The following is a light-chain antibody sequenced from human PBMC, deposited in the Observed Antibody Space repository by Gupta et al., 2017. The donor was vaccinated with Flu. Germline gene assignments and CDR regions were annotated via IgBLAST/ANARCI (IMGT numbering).Light chain of an antibody. Sequence: QSALTQPASVSWSPGQSITISCSGTSSDVGGYNYVSWYLHNPGKAPKLIIYEVTNRPSGVSNRFSGSKSGNTASLTISGLQAEDEADYYCSSYTASSSRVFGGGTRLTVL. CDR2: EVT. CDR1: SSDVGGYNY. J-gene: IGLJ3*02. CDR3: SSYTASSSRV. V-gene: IGLV2-14*01.